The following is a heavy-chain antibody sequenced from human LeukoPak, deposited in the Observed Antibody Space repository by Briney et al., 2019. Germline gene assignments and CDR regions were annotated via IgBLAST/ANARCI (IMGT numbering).Heavy chain of an antibody. CDR2: INPNSGGT. CDR1: GYTFTGYY. CDR3: ARNGITIFGVVIRNDAFDI. Sequence: GASVKVSCKTSGYTFTGYYIHWVRQAPGQGLEWMGWINPNSGGTNYAQKLQGRVTMTTDTSTSTAYMELRSLRSDDTAVYYCARNGITIFGVVIRNDAFDIWGQGTMVTVSS. V-gene: IGHV1-2*02. J-gene: IGHJ3*02. D-gene: IGHD3-3*01.